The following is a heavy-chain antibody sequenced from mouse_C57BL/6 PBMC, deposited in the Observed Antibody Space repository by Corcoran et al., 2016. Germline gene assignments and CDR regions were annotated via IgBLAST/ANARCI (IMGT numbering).Heavy chain of an antibody. J-gene: IGHJ1*03. CDR3: ARGRVIYYYGSSLYWYFDV. D-gene: IGHD1-1*01. Sequence: EVQLQQSGPGLVKPGASVKISCKASGYTFTDYYMNWVKQSHGKSLEWIGDINPNNGGTSYNQKFKGKATLTVDKSSSTAYMELRSLTSEDSAVYYCARGRVIYYYGSSLYWYFDVWGTGTTVTVSS. CDR1: GYTFTDYY. CDR2: INPNNGGT. V-gene: IGHV1-26*01.